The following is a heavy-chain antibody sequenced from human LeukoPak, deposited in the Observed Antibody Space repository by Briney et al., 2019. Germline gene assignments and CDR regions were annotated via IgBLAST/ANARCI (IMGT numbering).Heavy chain of an antibody. CDR3: ARDVSY. J-gene: IGHJ4*02. V-gene: IGHV4-38-2*02. CDR2: IYHSGST. Sequence: SETLSLTCTVSGYSISSGYYWGWIRQPPGKGLEWIGSIYHSGSTYYNPSLKSRVTISVDTSKNQFSLKLSSVTAADTAVYYRARDVSYWGQRTLVTVSS. D-gene: IGHD2/OR15-2a*01. CDR1: GYSISSGYY.